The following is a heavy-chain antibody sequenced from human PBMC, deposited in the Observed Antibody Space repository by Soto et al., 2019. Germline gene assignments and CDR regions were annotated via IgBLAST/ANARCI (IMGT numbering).Heavy chain of an antibody. V-gene: IGHV3-53*01. Sequence: GGSLRLSCAASGFTVSSNYMSWVRQAPGKGLEWVSIIYSGVNTYYADSVKGRFTISRDNSTNTLYLQMNSLRAEDTAVYYCARARYYGSRADMAVWSQGTTVTDSS. D-gene: IGHD3-22*01. CDR3: ARARYYGSRADMAV. J-gene: IGHJ6*02. CDR1: GFTVSSNY. CDR2: IYSGVNT.